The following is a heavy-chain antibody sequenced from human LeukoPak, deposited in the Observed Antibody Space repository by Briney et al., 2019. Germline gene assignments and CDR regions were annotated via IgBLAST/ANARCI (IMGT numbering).Heavy chain of an antibody. CDR1: GGSFSGYY. Sequence: PSETLSLTCAVYGGSFSGYYWSWIRQPPGKGLEWIGEINHSGSTNYNPSLKSRVTISVDTSKNQFSLKLSSVTAADTAVYYCARLSLGATNDYWGQGTLVTVSS. CDR2: INHSGST. CDR3: ARLSLGATNDY. V-gene: IGHV4-34*01. J-gene: IGHJ4*02. D-gene: IGHD1-26*01.